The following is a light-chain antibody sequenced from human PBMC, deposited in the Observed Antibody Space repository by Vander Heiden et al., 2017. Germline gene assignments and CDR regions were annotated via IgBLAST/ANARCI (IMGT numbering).Light chain of an antibody. J-gene: IGLJ1*01. CDR2: DVN. Sequence: QSALTQPASVPASPGHSLTLSCTGTSSDVGAYNIVSWYQQHPREAHKLIIYDVNNRPSGLSNRFSGTKSSNTASLTIAGLQAEDEADYYCTSCTTSNTHVFGAGTKVTVL. CDR3: TSCTTSNTHV. V-gene: IGLV2-14*01. CDR1: SSDVGAYNI.